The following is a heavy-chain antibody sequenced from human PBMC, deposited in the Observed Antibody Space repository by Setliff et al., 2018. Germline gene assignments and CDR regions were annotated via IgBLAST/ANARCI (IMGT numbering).Heavy chain of an antibody. Sequence: SVKVSCKTSRGTFSNYAISWVRQAPGQGLEWMGGTTPIFTTANYAQKFQGRVTITADESTSTAYMELSSLKSEDTAVYYCARGRHPPWSGYPYYYMDVWGKGTTVTVSS. CDR2: TTPIFTTA. CDR1: RGTFSNYA. D-gene: IGHD3-3*01. J-gene: IGHJ6*03. CDR3: ARGRHPPWSGYPYYYMDV. V-gene: IGHV1-69*13.